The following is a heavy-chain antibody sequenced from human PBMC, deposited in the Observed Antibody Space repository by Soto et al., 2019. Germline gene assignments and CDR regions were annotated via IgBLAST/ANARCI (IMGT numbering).Heavy chain of an antibody. D-gene: IGHD5-18*01. V-gene: IGHV4-31*03. Sequence: PSETLSLTCTVSGGSISSGGYYWSWIRQHPGKGLEWIGYIYYSGSTYYNPSLKSRVTISVDTSKNQFSLKLSSVTAADTAVYYCARGMKVGGTAMAAYSSHGMDVWGQGXTVTGYS. CDR1: GGSISSGGYY. J-gene: IGHJ6*02. CDR3: ARGMKVGGTAMAAYSSHGMDV. CDR2: IYYSGST.